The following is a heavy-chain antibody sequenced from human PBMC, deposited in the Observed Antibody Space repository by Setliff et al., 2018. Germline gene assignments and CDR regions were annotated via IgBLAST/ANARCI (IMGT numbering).Heavy chain of an antibody. J-gene: IGHJ4*02. V-gene: IGHV1-24*01. CDR2: FDPEDEET. Sequence: ASVKVSCKVSGYRLIEVSMHWVRQAPGKGLEWMGGFDPEDEETIYAQKFQGRVTMTEDTSTDTAYMELSSLGSEDTAVYYCATSYSGGYYGYWGQGTLVTVSS. CDR3: ATSYSGGYYGY. CDR1: GYRLIEVS. D-gene: IGHD1-26*01.